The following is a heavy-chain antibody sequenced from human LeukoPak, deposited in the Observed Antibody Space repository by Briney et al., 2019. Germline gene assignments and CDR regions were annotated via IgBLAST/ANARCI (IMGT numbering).Heavy chain of an antibody. D-gene: IGHD3-10*01. CDR1: GGSFSGYY. CDR2: INHSGST. V-gene: IGHV4-34*01. J-gene: IGHJ4*02. CDR3: AGRAYYGSGSYYRY. Sequence: PSETLSLTCAVYGGSFSGYYWSWLRQPPGKGLEWIGEINHSGSTNYNPSLKSRVTISVDTSKNQFSLKLSSVTAADTAVYYCAGRAYYGSGSYYRYWGQGTLVTVSS.